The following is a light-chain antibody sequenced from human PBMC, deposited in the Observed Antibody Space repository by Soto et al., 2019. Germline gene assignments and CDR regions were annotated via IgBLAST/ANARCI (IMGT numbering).Light chain of an antibody. CDR3: QQRSNWLT. CDR2: DAS. V-gene: IGKV3-11*01. J-gene: IGKJ5*01. CDR1: QSVDTW. Sequence: EIVLTQSPATLSLSPGDTATLSCRASQSVDTWLTWYQQKPGQPPRLLIYDASNRATGIPARFSGSGSGTDFTLTISRLEPEDFAVYYCQQRSNWLTFGQGTRLEIQ.